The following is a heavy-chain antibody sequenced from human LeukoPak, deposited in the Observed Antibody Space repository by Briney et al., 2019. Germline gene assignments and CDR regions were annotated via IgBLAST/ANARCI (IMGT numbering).Heavy chain of an antibody. D-gene: IGHD3-10*01. CDR3: AREGALWFGELFLFDY. V-gene: IGHV3-48*01. Sequence: GGSLRLSCAASGFTFSSYSMNWVRQAPGKGLEWVSYISSSSSTIYYADSVKGRFTISRDNAKNSLYLQMNSLRAEDTAVYYCAREGALWFGELFLFDYWGQGTLVTVSS. CDR2: ISSSSSTI. CDR1: GFTFSSYS. J-gene: IGHJ4*02.